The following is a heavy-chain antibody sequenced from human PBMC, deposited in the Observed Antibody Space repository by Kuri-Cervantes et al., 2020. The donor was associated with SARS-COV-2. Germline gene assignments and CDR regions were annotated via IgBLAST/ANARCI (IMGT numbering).Heavy chain of an antibody. D-gene: IGHD3-3*01. CDR3: ARWGYYDFRSGYVVGNYYYYMDV. Sequence: LRLSCTVSGGSIGSGDYYWSWIRQPPGKGLEWIGYIYYSGSTYYNSSLKSRVTISVDTAKNQFSLKLSSVTAADTAVYYCARWGYYDFRSGYVVGNYYYYMDVWGKGTTVTVSS. V-gene: IGHV4-30-4*08. J-gene: IGHJ6*03. CDR2: IYYSGST. CDR1: GGSIGSGDYY.